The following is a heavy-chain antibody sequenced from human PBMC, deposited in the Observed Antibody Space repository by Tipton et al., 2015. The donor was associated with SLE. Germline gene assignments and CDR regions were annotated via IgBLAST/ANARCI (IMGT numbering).Heavy chain of an antibody. CDR1: GYTFPTYA. J-gene: IGHJ3*02. CDR2: ISYDESIK. CDR3: ARTLDALDI. Sequence: LSLTCAASGYTFPTYAMHWVRQAPGKGLEWVAVISYDESIKYYADSVKGRVAISMDTSKNQFSLKLTAVTAADTAVYYCARTLDALDIWGQGTMVTVSS. V-gene: IGHV3-30*09.